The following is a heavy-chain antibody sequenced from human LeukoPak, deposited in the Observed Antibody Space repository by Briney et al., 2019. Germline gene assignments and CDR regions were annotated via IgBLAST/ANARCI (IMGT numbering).Heavy chain of an antibody. CDR2: IWYDGSNK. J-gene: IGHJ4*02. D-gene: IGHD3-16*01. V-gene: IGHV3-33*01. Sequence: PGRSLRLSCAASGFTFSSFGMHWVRQAPGKGLEWVAVIWYDGSNKYYADSVKGRFTISRDNSKNTLYLQMNSLRAEDTAVYHCARRGGIHLDYFDYWGQGTLVTVSS. CDR1: GFTFSSFG. CDR3: ARRGGIHLDYFDY.